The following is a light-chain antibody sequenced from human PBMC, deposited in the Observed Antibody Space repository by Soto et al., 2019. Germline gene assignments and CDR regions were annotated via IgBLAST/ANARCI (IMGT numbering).Light chain of an antibody. CDR3: QQYNERPRT. V-gene: IGKV3-15*01. CDR2: GAS. Sequence: EIVMTQSPATLSVSPGERATLSCRASQSVNSNLAWYQQKPGQAPRLLIYGASPRAAGIPDRFSGSGSGTEFTLTIAGLQSEDFALYYCQQYNERPRTFGQGTKVEIK. CDR1: QSVNSN. J-gene: IGKJ1*01.